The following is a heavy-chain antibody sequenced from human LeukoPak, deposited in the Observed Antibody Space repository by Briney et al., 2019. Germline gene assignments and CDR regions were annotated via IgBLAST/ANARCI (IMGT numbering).Heavy chain of an antibody. Sequence: PGGALRLSCAASGFTFSSHAMHWVRQAPGKGLEWVAVISYDGSNKYYADSVKGRFTISRDNSKNTLYLQMNSLRAEDTAVYYCARGSYGDSSDDAFDIWGQGTMVTVSS. V-gene: IGHV3-30*04. CDR2: ISYDGSNK. CDR3: ARGSYGDSSDDAFDI. J-gene: IGHJ3*02. D-gene: IGHD4-17*01. CDR1: GFTFSSHA.